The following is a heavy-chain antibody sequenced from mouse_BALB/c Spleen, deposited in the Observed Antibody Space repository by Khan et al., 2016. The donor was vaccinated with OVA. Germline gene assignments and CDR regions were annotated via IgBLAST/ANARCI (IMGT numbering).Heavy chain of an antibody. CDR1: DYTFTSYW. CDR2: TNPTNGRT. Sequence: QLQLKELGAELVKAGASVMLSCKASDYTFTSYWMHCVKQWLGQGLQWFAETNPTNGRTNYNAKFNSKATLTVDKSSSTTYMLLCGPTFEEYTVYYCAGIKEIVDTYFDDWGQGTTLTVSS. J-gene: IGHJ2*01. V-gene: IGHV1S81*02. D-gene: IGHD1-1*01. CDR3: AGIKEIVDTYFDD.